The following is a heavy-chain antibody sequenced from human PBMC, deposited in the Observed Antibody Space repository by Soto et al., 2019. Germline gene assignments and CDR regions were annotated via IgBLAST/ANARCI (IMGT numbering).Heavy chain of an antibody. Sequence: PGGSLRLSCAASGFLISANAMSWVRQAPGGGLEWGSTISGSAGVAFYADSVRGRFIISRDISKNTIYLQLSTLRADDMATYYCVKGSVCFLFDSWGPGPLVTVSS. J-gene: IGHJ5*01. CDR3: VKGSVCFLFDS. V-gene: IGHV3-23*01. CDR2: ISGSAGVA. D-gene: IGHD3-3*01. CDR1: GFLISANA.